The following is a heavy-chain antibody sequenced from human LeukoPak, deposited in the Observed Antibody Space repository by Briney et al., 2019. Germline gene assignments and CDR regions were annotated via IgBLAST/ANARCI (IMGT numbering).Heavy chain of an antibody. CDR1: GGSISNYY. D-gene: IGHD5-24*01. Sequence: SETLSLTCTVSGGSISNYYWSWIRQPPGKGLEWIGYVFYSGSTNYNPSLRSRVTISVDTSKNQFSLKLSSVTAADTAVYYCARGEGWPQLPIDYWGQGTLVTVSS. V-gene: IGHV4-59*01. J-gene: IGHJ4*02. CDR3: ARGEGWPQLPIDY. CDR2: VFYSGST.